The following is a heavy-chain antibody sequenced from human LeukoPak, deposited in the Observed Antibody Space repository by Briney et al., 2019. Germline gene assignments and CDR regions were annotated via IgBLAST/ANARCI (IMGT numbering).Heavy chain of an antibody. V-gene: IGHV4-34*01. J-gene: IGHJ4*02. Sequence: PSETLSLTCAVYGGSFSGYYWSWIRQPPGKGLEWIGEINHSGSTNYNPSLKSRVTISVDTSKNQFSLKLSSVTAADTAVYYCAKIRPGYCSGGSCPFDYWGQGTLVTVSS. CDR2: INHSGST. CDR1: GGSFSGYY. CDR3: AKIRPGYCSGGSCPFDY. D-gene: IGHD2-15*01.